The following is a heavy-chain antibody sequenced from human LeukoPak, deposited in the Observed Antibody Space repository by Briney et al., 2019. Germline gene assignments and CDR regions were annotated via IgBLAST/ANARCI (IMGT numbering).Heavy chain of an antibody. Sequence: GGSLRLSCVASGFTFSHYGMHWVRQAPGKGLEWVSVIYSGGSTYYADSVKGRFTISRDNSKNTLYLQMNSLRAEDTAVYYCARGRATRTYNWNALDYFDYWGQGTLVTVSS. CDR2: IYSGGST. CDR3: ARGRATRTYNWNALDYFDY. D-gene: IGHD1-1*01. V-gene: IGHV3-53*01. J-gene: IGHJ4*02. CDR1: GFTFSHYG.